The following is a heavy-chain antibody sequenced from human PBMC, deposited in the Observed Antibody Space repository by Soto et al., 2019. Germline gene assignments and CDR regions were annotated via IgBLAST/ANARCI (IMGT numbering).Heavy chain of an antibody. Sequence: QMQLEESGPGLVKPSETLSLTCAASGASIIAEQRWTWVRQTPGKGLEWIGEIHHSGITRTNPSLMNRVTMSVDKSRNQFFLNLNSVTAADTAVYYCARGFGWYAMDHWGQGTLVIV. V-gene: IGHV4-4*02. J-gene: IGHJ4*03. CDR3: ARGFGWYAMDH. CDR1: GASIIAEQR. D-gene: IGHD6-19*01. CDR2: IHHSGIT.